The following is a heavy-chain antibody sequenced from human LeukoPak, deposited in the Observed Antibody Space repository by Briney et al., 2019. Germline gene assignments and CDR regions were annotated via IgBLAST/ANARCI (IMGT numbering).Heavy chain of an antibody. J-gene: IGHJ6*03. CDR1: GFSFSNYW. V-gene: IGHV3-74*01. D-gene: IGHD3-22*01. Sequence: GGSLRLSCAASGFSFSNYWMHWVRLAPGKGLVWVTRMNSDGSATYYADSVQGRFTISRDNAKNSLYLQMNSLRAEDTAVYYCARDRIWYYDSSGTKHYYMDVWGKGTTVTVSS. CDR2: MNSDGSAT. CDR3: ARDRIWYYDSSGTKHYYMDV.